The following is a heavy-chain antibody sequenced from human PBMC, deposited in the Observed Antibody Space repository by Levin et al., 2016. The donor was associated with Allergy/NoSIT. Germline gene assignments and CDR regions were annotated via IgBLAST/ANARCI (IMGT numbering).Heavy chain of an antibody. Sequence: VRQAPGKGLEWVSFISGDGGSTYYADSVKGRFTISRDNSKNSLYLQMNSLRTEDTALYYCAKDMLTFYYYYGVDVWGQGTTVTVSS. CDR2: ISGDGGST. V-gene: IGHV3-43*02. CDR3: AKDMLTFYYYYGVDV. J-gene: IGHJ6*02.